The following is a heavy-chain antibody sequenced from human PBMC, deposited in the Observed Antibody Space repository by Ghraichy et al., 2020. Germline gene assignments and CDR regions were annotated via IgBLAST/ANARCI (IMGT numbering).Heavy chain of an antibody. Sequence: SETLSLTCTVSGGSISSGDYYWSWIRQPPGKGLEWIGYIYYSGSTYYNPSLKSRVTISVDTSKNQFSLKLSSVTAADTAVYYCARGLQLLNWFDPWGQGTLVTVSS. D-gene: IGHD2-2*01. CDR3: ARGLQLLNWFDP. J-gene: IGHJ5*02. CDR1: GGSISSGDYY. CDR2: IYYSGST. V-gene: IGHV4-30-4*01.